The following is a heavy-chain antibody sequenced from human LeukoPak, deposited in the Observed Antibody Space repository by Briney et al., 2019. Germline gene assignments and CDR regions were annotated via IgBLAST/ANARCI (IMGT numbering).Heavy chain of an antibody. D-gene: IGHD6-19*01. CDR3: GRGEGRYHSSGWYWNY. V-gene: IGHV1-18*04. CDR1: GYTFTSYG. CDR2: ISAYNGNT. Sequence: ASVKVSCKASGYTFTSYGISWVRQAPGQGLEWMGWISAYNGNTNYAQKLQGRVTMTTDTSTSTAYMELRSLRSDDTAVYYCGRGEGRYHSSGWYWNYWGQGTLVTVSS. J-gene: IGHJ4*02.